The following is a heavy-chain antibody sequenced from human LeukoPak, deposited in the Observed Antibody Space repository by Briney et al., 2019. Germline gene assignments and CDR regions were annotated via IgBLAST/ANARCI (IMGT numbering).Heavy chain of an antibody. CDR1: GGTFSSYA. J-gene: IGHJ6*03. V-gene: IGHV1-69*06. CDR3: ARVVGLTGYSSSWYSGYYYYMDV. CDR2: IIPIFGTA. Sequence: ASVKVSCKASGGTFSSYAISWVRHAPGQGLEWMGGIIPIFGTANYAQKFQGRVTITADKSTSTAYMELSSLRSEDTAVYYCARVVGLTGYSSSWYSGYYYYMDVWGKGTTVTVSS. D-gene: IGHD6-13*01.